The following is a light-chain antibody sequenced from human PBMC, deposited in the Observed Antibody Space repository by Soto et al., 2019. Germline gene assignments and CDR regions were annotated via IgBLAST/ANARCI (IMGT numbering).Light chain of an antibody. J-gene: IGKJ5*01. CDR2: KVS. V-gene: IGKV2-30*02. Sequence: VMTQSPVSLPVTLGQPSSISFRSDRVLVHSDGIAYFSWFQQRPGRSPRRLIYKVSNRDSGVPARFSGSGSGTDFALKISRVEAEDVGVYYCMQGTHWPITFGQGTRLEIK. CDR1: RVLVHSDGIAY. CDR3: MQGTHWPIT.